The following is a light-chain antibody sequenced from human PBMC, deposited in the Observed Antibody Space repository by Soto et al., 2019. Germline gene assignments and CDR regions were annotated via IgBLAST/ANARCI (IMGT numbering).Light chain of an antibody. Sequence: QSVLTQPASVSGSPGQSITISCTGSSSDVGGYNYVSWYQQHPGKAPELMIYDVSNRPSGVSNRFSGSKSGNTASLTISGLQAEDEANYYCSSYTTSSTLVVFGGGTKLTVL. CDR1: SSDVGGYNY. J-gene: IGLJ2*01. V-gene: IGLV2-14*01. CDR2: DVS. CDR3: SSYTTSSTLVV.